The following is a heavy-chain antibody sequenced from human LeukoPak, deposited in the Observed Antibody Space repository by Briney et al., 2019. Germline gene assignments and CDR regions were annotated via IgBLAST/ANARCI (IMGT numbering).Heavy chain of an antibody. CDR2: IYSGGST. J-gene: IGHJ4*02. Sequence: GGSLRLSCAASGFTVSSNYMSWVRQAPGKGLEWVSVIYSGGSTYYADSVKGRFTISRDNSKNTLYLQMNSLRAEDTAVYYCAVYYYDSSGYSRDYWGQGTLVTVSS. V-gene: IGHV3-53*01. D-gene: IGHD3-22*01. CDR3: AVYYYDSSGYSRDY. CDR1: GFTVSSNY.